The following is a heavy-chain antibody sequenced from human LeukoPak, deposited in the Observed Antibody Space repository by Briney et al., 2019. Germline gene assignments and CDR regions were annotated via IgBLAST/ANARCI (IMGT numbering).Heavy chain of an antibody. D-gene: IGHD3-9*01. Sequence: SVKVSCKASGGTFSSYAISWVRQAPGQGLEWMGGIIPIFGTANYAQKFQGRVTITADKSTSTAYMELSGLRSEDTAVYYCARADILTGYRFDYWGQGTLVTVSS. CDR2: IIPIFGTA. V-gene: IGHV1-69*06. CDR3: ARADILTGYRFDY. CDR1: GGTFSSYA. J-gene: IGHJ4*02.